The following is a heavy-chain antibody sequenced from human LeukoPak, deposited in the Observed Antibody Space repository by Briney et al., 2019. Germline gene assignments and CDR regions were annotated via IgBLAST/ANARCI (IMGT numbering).Heavy chain of an antibody. D-gene: IGHD2-15*01. CDR3: ARSGYCSGGSCYSSPYYYYGMDV. Sequence: GSSVKVSCKASGGTFSSYAISWVRQAPGQGLEWMGRIIPILGIANYAQKFQGRVTLTADKSTSTAYMELSSLRSEDTAVYYCARSGYCSGGSCYSSPYYYYGMDVWGQGTTVTVSS. J-gene: IGHJ6*02. CDR1: GGTFSSYA. CDR2: IIPILGIA. V-gene: IGHV1-69*04.